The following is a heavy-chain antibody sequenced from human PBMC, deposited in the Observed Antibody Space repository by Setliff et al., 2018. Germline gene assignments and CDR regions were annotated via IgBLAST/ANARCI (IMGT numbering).Heavy chain of an antibody. Sequence: GASVKVSCKASGYTFSRYGFSWVRQAPGQGLEWMGWINAKSGGTNYAQKFRGRIIITRDTSIATVYLELSGLQSDDTAIYFCVRCGGVRGVLYNWFDPWGQGTLVTVSS. CDR2: INAKSGGT. J-gene: IGHJ5*02. CDR3: VRCGGVRGVLYNWFDP. D-gene: IGHD3-10*01. V-gene: IGHV1-2*02. CDR1: GYTFSRYG.